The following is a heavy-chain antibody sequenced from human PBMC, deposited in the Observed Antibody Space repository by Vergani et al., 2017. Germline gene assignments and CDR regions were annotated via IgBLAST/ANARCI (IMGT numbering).Heavy chain of an antibody. CDR1: GGSFSGYY. CDR3: ARAGGITIFGVVNWFDP. Sequence: QVQLQQWGAGLLKPSETLSLTCAVYGGSFSGYYWSWIRQPPGKGLEWIGEINHSGSTNYNPSLKSRVTISVDTSKNQFSLKLSSVTAADTAVYYCARAGGITIFGVVNWFDPWGQGTLVTVSS. J-gene: IGHJ5*02. V-gene: IGHV4-34*01. CDR2: INHSGST. D-gene: IGHD3-3*01.